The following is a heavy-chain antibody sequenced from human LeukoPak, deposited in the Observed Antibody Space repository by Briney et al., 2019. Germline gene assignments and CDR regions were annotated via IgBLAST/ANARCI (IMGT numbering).Heavy chain of an antibody. CDR1: GGSISSSSYY. CDR3: ARGFSPDIVVVPAAPYCSGGSCYSGSGYYFDY. V-gene: IGHV4-39*01. D-gene: IGHD2-15*01. CDR2: IYYSGST. J-gene: IGHJ4*02. Sequence: SETLSLTCTVSGGSISSSSYYWGWIRQPPGKGLEWIGSIYYSGSTYYNPSLKSRVTISVDTSKNQFSLKLSSVTAADTAVYYCARGFSPDIVVVPAAPYCSGGSCYSGSGYYFDYWGQGTLVTVSS.